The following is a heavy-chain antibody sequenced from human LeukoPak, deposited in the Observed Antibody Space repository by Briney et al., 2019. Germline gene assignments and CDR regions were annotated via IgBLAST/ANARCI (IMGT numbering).Heavy chain of an antibody. D-gene: IGHD6-13*01. V-gene: IGHV1-2*02. J-gene: IGHJ4*02. Sequence: GASVKVSCKASGYTFTGYYMHWVRQAPGQGPEWRGWSNPNSGGTNYEQKFQGRITMTRDTAISTAYMELSRLRSDDAAVYYCARDSLSGAAAGGFDYWGQGPLVTVSS. CDR2: SNPNSGGT. CDR1: GYTFTGYY. CDR3: ARDSLSGAAAGGFDY.